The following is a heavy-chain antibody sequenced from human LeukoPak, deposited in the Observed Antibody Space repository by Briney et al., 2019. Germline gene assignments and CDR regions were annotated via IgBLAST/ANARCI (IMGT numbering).Heavy chain of an antibody. CDR2: ISAYNGNT. CDR3: ARGYIGEQQAIHEINVGADY. Sequence: GASVKVSCKASGYTFTSYGISWVRQAPGQGLEWMGWISAYNGNTNYAQKLQGRVTMTTDTSTSTAYMELRSLRSDDTAVYYCARGYIGEQQAIHEINVGADYWGQGTLVTVSS. D-gene: IGHD3-10*01. CDR1: GYTFTSYG. J-gene: IGHJ4*02. V-gene: IGHV1-18*01.